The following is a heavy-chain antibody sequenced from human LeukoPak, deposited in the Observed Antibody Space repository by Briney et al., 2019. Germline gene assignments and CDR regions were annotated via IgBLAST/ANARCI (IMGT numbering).Heavy chain of an antibody. CDR3: ARDPGTGWTFDY. V-gene: IGHV4-59*12. D-gene: IGHD2-8*02. CDR1: GGSISSYY. Sequence: SETLSLTCTVSGGSISSYYWSWIRQPPGKGLEWIGYIYYSGSTNYNPSLKSRVTISLDTSKNQFSLNLNSVTAADTAVYYCARDPGTGWTFDYWGQGTLVTVSS. CDR2: IYYSGST. J-gene: IGHJ4*02.